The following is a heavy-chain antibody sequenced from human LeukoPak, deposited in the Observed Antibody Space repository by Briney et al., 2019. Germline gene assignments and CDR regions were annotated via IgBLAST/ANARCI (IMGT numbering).Heavy chain of an antibody. V-gene: IGHV3-21*01. D-gene: IGHD6-13*01. Sequence: GFLILSCAASGFTFSSYSMNWVRPAPGKGLEWVSSISSSSSYIYYADSVKGRFTISRDNAKNSLYLQMNSLRAEDTAVYYCARDDERAAAGTDYWGQGTLVTVSS. J-gene: IGHJ4*02. CDR3: ARDDERAAAGTDY. CDR1: GFTFSSYS. CDR2: ISSSSSYI.